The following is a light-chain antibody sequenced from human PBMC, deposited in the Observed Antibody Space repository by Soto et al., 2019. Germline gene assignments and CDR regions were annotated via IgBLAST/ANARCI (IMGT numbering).Light chain of an antibody. CDR3: HQYGGSPQT. CDR2: GAS. J-gene: IGKJ1*01. V-gene: IGKV3-20*01. Sequence: EIVLTQSPGTLSLSPGERATLSCRASQSVSNYLAWYQRKPGQAPRLLIYGASSRATGIPDRFSGSGSGTDFTLTISRLEPEDFAVYSCHQYGGSPQTFGQGTKVEIK. CDR1: QSVSNY.